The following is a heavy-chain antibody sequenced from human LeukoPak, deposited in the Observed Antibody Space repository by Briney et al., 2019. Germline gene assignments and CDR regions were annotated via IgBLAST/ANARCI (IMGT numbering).Heavy chain of an antibody. CDR3: ARFSVVVAAYDY. V-gene: IGHV3-74*03. CDR2: ISADGDTT. D-gene: IGHD6-19*01. Sequence: PGGSLRLSCAASGFTFKNYWMHWVRQAPGKGLVWVSRISADGDTTTYADSVKGRFTVSRDNAKNTMYLQMNSLRAEDTAVYFCARFSVVVAAYDYWGQGNMFTVSS. CDR1: GFTFKNYW. J-gene: IGHJ4*02.